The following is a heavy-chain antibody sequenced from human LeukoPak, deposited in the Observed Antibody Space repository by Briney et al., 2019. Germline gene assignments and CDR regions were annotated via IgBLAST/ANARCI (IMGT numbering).Heavy chain of an antibody. CDR2: IKSKVNGETI. D-gene: IGHD5-12*01. Sequence: GGSLRLSCAASGFTFSNAWLSWVRQAPEKGLERVGRIKSKVNGETIDYAAPVKGRFTISRDDSRNTLYLQMNSLRTEDTAVYYCTTTVGYTGYDWGYWGQGTLVTVSS. V-gene: IGHV3-15*01. J-gene: IGHJ4*02. CDR3: TTTVGYTGYDWGY. CDR1: GFTFSNAW.